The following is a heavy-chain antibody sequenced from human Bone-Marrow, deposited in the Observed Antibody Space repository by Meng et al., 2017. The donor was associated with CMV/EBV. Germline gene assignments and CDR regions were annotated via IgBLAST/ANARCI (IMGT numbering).Heavy chain of an antibody. V-gene: IGHV3-9*01. Sequence: SLKISCVASGFTFDDYAMHWVRQAPGKGLEWVSGITWNSGNIEYADSVKGRFTISRDNAKNSLYLQMNSLRAEDTALYYCAPGRYFYASGTTEPYDYWGQGTLVTGSS. J-gene: IGHJ4*02. CDR2: ITWNSGNI. CDR1: GFTFDDYA. D-gene: IGHD3-10*01. CDR3: APGRYFYASGTTEPYDY.